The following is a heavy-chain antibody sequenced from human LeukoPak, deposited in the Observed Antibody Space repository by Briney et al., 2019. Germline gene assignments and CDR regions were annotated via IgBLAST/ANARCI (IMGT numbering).Heavy chain of an antibody. J-gene: IGHJ3*02. Sequence: GGSLRLSCAASGFTFDDYTMHWVRQAPGKGLEWVSLISWDGGSTYYADSVKGRFTISRDNSKNSLYLQMNSLRTEDTALYYCAVQQQLLQTGAFDIWGQGTMVTVSS. D-gene: IGHD6-13*01. CDR2: ISWDGGST. V-gene: IGHV3-43*01. CDR1: GFTFDDYT. CDR3: AVQQQLLQTGAFDI.